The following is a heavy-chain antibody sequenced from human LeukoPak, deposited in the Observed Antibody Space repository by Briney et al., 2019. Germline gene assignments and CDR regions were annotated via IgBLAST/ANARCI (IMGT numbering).Heavy chain of an antibody. V-gene: IGHV3-23*01. Sequence: GGSLRLSCAASGFIFCSYAMTWVRQAPGKGLEWVSAISGSGGSTYYADSVKGRFTISRDNSKNTVYLQMSSLRAEDTAVYLRARTSMGDYVRFPNDYWGQGTLVSVSS. CDR1: GFIFCSYA. J-gene: IGHJ4*02. CDR3: ARTSMGDYVRFPNDY. D-gene: IGHD4-17*01. CDR2: ISGSGGST.